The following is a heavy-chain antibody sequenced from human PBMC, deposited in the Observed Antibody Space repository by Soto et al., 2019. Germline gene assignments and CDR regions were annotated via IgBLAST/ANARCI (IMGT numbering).Heavy chain of an antibody. J-gene: IGHJ4*02. CDR1: GFTFSSYE. V-gene: IGHV3-48*03. D-gene: IGHD3-22*01. CDR3: ARAFLYYYDSSGYGDY. Sequence: EVQLVESGGGLVQPGGSLRLSCAASGFTFSSYEMNWVRQAPGKGLEWVSYISSSGSTIYYADSVKGRFTISRDNAKNSLYLQMNSLRAEDTGVYYCARAFLYYYDSSGYGDYWGQGTLVTVSS. CDR2: ISSSGSTI.